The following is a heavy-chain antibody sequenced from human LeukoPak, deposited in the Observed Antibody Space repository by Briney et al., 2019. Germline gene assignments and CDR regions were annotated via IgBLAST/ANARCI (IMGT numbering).Heavy chain of an antibody. CDR2: ISGSGGST. CDR3: AKDLRVYCSSTSCPADDAFDI. D-gene: IGHD2-2*01. V-gene: IGHV3-23*01. Sequence: PGGSLRLSCAASGFTFSSYAMSWVRQAPGKGLEWVSAISGSGGSTYYADSVKGRFTISRDNSKNTLYLQMNSLRAEDTAVYYCAKDLRVYCSSTSCPADDAFDIWGQGTMVTVSS. CDR1: GFTFSSYA. J-gene: IGHJ3*02.